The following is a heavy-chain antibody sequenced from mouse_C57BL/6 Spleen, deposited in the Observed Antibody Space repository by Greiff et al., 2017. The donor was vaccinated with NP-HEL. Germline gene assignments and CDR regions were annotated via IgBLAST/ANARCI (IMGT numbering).Heavy chain of an antibody. CDR2: IDPEDGDT. CDR1: GFNIKDYY. D-gene: IGHD1-1*02. V-gene: IGHV14-1*01. J-gene: IGHJ3*01. Sequence: EVQLQQSGAELVRPGASVKLSCTASGFNIKDYYMHWVKQRPEQGLEWIGRIDPEDGDTEYAPKFQGKATMTADTSSNTAYLQLSSLTSEDTAVDYCTTCGGNDGFAYWGQGTLVTVSA. CDR3: TTCGGNDGFAY.